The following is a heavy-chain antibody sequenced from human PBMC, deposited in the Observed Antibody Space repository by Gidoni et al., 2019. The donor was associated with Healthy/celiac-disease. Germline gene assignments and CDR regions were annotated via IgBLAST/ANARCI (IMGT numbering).Heavy chain of an antibody. Sequence: EVQLLESGGGLVQPGGSLRLSCAAPGFPFRTCAMSWVRQAPGKGLEWVSSISGSGGSTSYADSVKGRFTISRDNSKNTLYLQMNSLRAEDTAVYYCAKDQAYCGGDCYPEYFHHWGQGTLVTVSS. CDR3: AKDQAYCGGDCYPEYFHH. CDR1: GFPFRTCA. V-gene: IGHV3-23*01. J-gene: IGHJ1*01. CDR2: ISGSGGST. D-gene: IGHD2-21*02.